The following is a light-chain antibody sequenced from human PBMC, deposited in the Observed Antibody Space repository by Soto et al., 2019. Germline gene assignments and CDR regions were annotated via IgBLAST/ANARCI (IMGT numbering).Light chain of an antibody. V-gene: IGKV3D-15*01. CDR2: GAS. J-gene: IGKJ1*01. CDR3: QQYNNWWT. CDR1: QSVSSS. Sequence: PWERATLSCRASQSVSSSSLAWYQQKPGQAPRLLIYGASSRATGIPDRFSGSGSGTEFTLTISSLQSEDFAVYYCQQYNNWWTFGQGTKVDIK.